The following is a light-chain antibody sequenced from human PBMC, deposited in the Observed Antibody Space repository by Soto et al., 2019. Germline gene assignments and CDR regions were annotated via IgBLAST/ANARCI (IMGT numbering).Light chain of an antibody. CDR2: YAS. V-gene: IGKV3-15*01. Sequence: IVMTQSPVTLSVSPGERATLSCRASQSVSSNLAWYQQKPGQAPRLLISYASSRATGIPARFSGSGSGTDFTLTISRLEPEDFEVYYCQQFSSYPLTFGGGTKVDIK. CDR1: QSVSSN. CDR3: QQFSSYPLT. J-gene: IGKJ4*01.